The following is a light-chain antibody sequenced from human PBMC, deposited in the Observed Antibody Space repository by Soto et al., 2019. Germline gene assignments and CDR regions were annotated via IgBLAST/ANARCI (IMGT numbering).Light chain of an antibody. CDR1: QGIRND. Sequence: AIQMTQSPSSLSASVGDRVTITCRASQGIRNDLGWYQQKPGKAPKLLIYAASSLQSGVPSRFSGSGSGTDFTLTISSLQPEDFATYYCLQDYNYTRRTFGQGTKVDIK. CDR3: LQDYNYTRRT. CDR2: AAS. J-gene: IGKJ1*01. V-gene: IGKV1-6*01.